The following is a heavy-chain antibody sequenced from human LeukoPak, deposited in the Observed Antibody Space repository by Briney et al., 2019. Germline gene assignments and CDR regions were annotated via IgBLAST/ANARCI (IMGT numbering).Heavy chain of an antibody. CDR3: ARDGDTVLTRGYYYYMDV. V-gene: IGHV3-21*01. CDR1: GFTFSSYT. J-gene: IGHJ6*03. Sequence: GGSLRLSCAASGFTFSSYTMNWVRQAQGKGLEWVSSISSSSSYIYYVDSVKGRFTISRDNAKKSLYLQMNSLRDEDTALYYCARDGDTVLTRGYYYYMDVWGKGTTVTVSS. CDR2: ISSSSSYI. D-gene: IGHD4-23*01.